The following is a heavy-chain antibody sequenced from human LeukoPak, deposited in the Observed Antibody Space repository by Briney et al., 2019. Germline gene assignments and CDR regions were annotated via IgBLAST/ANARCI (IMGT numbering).Heavy chain of an antibody. D-gene: IGHD1-26*01. J-gene: IGHJ4*02. CDR3: ARGLGSTTARCDY. V-gene: IGHV4-39*01. Sequence: SETLSLTCTVSGGSISSSSYYWGWIRQPPGKGLEWIGSIYYSGSTYYNPSLKSRVTISVDTSKNQFSLRLSSVTAADTAVYYCARGLGSTTARCDYWGQGTLVTVSS. CDR2: IYYSGST. CDR1: GGSISSSSYY.